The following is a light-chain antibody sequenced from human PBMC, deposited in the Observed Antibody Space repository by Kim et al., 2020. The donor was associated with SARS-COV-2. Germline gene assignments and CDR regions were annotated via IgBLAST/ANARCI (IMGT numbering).Light chain of an antibody. V-gene: IGKV1-17*02. CDR2: DAS. J-gene: IGKJ5*01. CDR1: QDVRIY. CDR3: LQHHTFPVT. Sequence: AAVGGRVTITCRASQDVRIYLGWFQQKPGKAPKRLIYDASSLQSEVPSRFSGSGSGTQFTLTISNLQPEDFATYYCLQHHTFPVTFGQGTRLEIK.